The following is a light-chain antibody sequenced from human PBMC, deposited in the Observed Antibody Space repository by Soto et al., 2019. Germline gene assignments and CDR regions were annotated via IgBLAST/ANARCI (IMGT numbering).Light chain of an antibody. V-gene: IGLV2-14*03. CDR1: NSDVGGYNY. CDR3: SSYAGSNNLV. CDR2: DVS. J-gene: IGLJ2*01. Sequence: QSALTQPASVSGSPGQSITISCTGTNSDVGGYNYVSWYQQHPGKAPKLLIYDVSSRPSGLSNRFSGSKSGNTASLIISGLQAEDEADYYCSSYAGSNNLVFGGGTQLTVL.